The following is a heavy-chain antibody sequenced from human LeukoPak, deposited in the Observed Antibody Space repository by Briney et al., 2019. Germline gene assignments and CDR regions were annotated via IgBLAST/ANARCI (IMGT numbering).Heavy chain of an antibody. Sequence: GGSLGLSCAASGFTFSSYAMSWVRQAPGKGLEWVAVISYDGSNKYYADSVKGRFTISRDNSKNTLYLQMNSLRAEDTAVYYCASRFLEHPWGQGTLVTVSS. V-gene: IGHV3-30-3*01. D-gene: IGHD3-3*01. J-gene: IGHJ5*02. CDR1: GFTFSSYA. CDR2: ISYDGSNK. CDR3: ASRFLEHP.